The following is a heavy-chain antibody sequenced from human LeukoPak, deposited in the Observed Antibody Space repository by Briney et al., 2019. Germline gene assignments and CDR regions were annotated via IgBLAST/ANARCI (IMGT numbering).Heavy chain of an antibody. CDR2: IKHDGSGK. V-gene: IGHV3-7*03. J-gene: IGHJ4*02. CDR1: GFTFRSYW. D-gene: IGHD1-26*01. CDR3: ARDDFFGSDY. Sequence: GGSLRLSCAASGFTFRSYWMSWVRQAPGKGLEWVANIKHDGSGKYYVDPVKGRFTISRDNAKNSLYLQMNSLRVEDTAVYYCARDDFFGSDYWGQGTLVTVSS.